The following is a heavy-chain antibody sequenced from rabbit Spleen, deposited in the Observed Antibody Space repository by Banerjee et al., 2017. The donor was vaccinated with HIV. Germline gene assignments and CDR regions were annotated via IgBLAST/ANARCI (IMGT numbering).Heavy chain of an antibody. V-gene: IGHV1S40*01. J-gene: IGHJ4*01. Sequence: QSLEESGGGLVKPGTSLTLTCKASGFSFNSGYDMCWVRQAPGKGLEWVACAYAGSSGSTYSATWAKGRFTISKTSSTTVTLQMTSLTAADTATYFCARDAGYGYFYFNLWGPGTLVTVS. D-gene: IGHD6-1*01. CDR3: ARDAGYGYFYFNL. CDR2: AYAGSSGST. CDR1: GFSFNSGYD.